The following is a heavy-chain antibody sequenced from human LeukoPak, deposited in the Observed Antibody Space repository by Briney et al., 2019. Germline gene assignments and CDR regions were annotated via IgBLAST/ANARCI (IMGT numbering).Heavy chain of an antibody. J-gene: IGHJ5*02. CDR2: INPNGGGT. Sequence: ASVKVSCKASEYTFSGYYIHWVRQAPGQGLEWMGRINPNGGGTDYAQKFQGRVTMTRDTSISTAYMELSRLRSDDTAVYYCVRDLAGYCSRANCRAGWFDPWGQGTLVTVSS. V-gene: IGHV1-2*06. CDR1: EYTFSGYY. D-gene: IGHD2-2*01. CDR3: VRDLAGYCSRANCRAGWFDP.